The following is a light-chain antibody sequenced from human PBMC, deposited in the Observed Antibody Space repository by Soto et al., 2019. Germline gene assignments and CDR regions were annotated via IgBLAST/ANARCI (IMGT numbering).Light chain of an antibody. Sequence: EIQMTQYPSSLSASIGDRVAITCQASQTIHSYLHWYQLKPGKAPQLLIQSASSLHSGVPSRFSGSGSGTHFTLIISSLQPEDSATYYCQQTFSTPWTFGQGTKVDI. CDR1: QTIHSY. J-gene: IGKJ1*01. CDR2: SAS. V-gene: IGKV1-39*01. CDR3: QQTFSTPWT.